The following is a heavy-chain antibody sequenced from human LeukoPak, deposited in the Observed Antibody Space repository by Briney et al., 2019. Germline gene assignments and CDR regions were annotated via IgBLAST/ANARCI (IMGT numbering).Heavy chain of an antibody. CDR2: IIPIFGTA. Sequence: SVKVSCKASGGTFISYAISWVRQAPGQGLEWMGGIIPIFGTANYAQKFQGRVTITADESTSTAYVELSSLRSEDTAVYYCARERYYYGSGYGMDVWGQGTTVTVSS. J-gene: IGHJ6*02. V-gene: IGHV1-69*13. CDR3: ARERYYYGSGYGMDV. CDR1: GGTFISYA. D-gene: IGHD3-10*01.